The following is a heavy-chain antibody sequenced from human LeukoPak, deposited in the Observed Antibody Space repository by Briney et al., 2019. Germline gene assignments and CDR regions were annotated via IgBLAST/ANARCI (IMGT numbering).Heavy chain of an antibody. J-gene: IGHJ5*02. CDR3: ARLGRAHFDFDP. D-gene: IGHD3-9*01. Sequence: GGSLRLSCAASGFTVSSNYMSWVRQAPGKGLEWVSVIYSGGSTYYADSVKGRFTISRDNSKNTLYLQMNSLRAEDTAVFYCARLGRAHFDFDPWGQGTLVTVSS. CDR1: GFTVSSNY. V-gene: IGHV3-66*04. CDR2: IYSGGST.